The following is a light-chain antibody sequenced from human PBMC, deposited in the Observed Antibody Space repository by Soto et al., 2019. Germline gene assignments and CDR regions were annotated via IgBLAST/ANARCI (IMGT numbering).Light chain of an antibody. CDR1: QSVSSN. CDR2: GAS. J-gene: IGKJ1*01. CDR3: QKFDRWPWT. Sequence: EILMTQSPATLSVSPGERATLSCRASQSVSSNLAWYQQKPGQAPRLLIYGASTRATGIPDGFSGSGSGTEFTLTINSLQSEDFAVYYCQKFDRWPWTFGQGTKVEIK. V-gene: IGKV3-15*01.